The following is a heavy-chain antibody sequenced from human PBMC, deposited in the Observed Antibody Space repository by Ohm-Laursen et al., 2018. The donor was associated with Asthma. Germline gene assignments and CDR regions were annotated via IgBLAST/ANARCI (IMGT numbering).Heavy chain of an antibody. CDR2: IKQDGSEK. CDR3: ASQEEMFDY. V-gene: IGHV3-7*05. CDR1: GFTFSTSA. J-gene: IGHJ4*02. Sequence: GSLRLSCAASGFTFSTSAMSWVRQAPGKGLEWVANIKQDGSEKYYVDSVKGRFTISRDNAKNSLYLQMNSLRAEDTAVYYCASQEEMFDYWGQGTLVTVSS.